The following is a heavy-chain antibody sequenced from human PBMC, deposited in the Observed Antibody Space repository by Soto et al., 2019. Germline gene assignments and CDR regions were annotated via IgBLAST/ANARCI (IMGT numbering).Heavy chain of an antibody. J-gene: IGHJ6*02. CDR2: IFYSGTT. CDR1: GDSISSADYY. CDR3: ARTLWVEPELYYNDQXV. V-gene: IGHV4-30-4*01. D-gene: IGHD1-1*01. Sequence: PSETLSLTCTVSGDSISSADYYWSWIRQTPGKGLEWIGHIFYSGTTYYNPSLKSRLTISVDTSKNHFSLRLTSVTAAXTAVYYCARTLWVEPELYYNDQXVWGQGTTVTVSS.